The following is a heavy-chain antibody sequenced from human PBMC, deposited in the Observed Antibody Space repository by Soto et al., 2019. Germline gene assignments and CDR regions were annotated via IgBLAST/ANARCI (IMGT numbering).Heavy chain of an antibody. J-gene: IGHJ3*02. CDR2: MNPNSGNT. V-gene: IGHV1-8*01. D-gene: IGHD3-10*01. Sequence: ASVKVSCKASGYTFTSYDINWVRQATGQGLEWMGWMNPNSGNTGYAQKFQGRVTMTRNTSISTAYMELSSLRSEDTAVYYCAMSPYGSGSYYNFIDAFDIWGQGTMVTVSS. CDR1: GYTFTSYD. CDR3: AMSPYGSGSYYNFIDAFDI.